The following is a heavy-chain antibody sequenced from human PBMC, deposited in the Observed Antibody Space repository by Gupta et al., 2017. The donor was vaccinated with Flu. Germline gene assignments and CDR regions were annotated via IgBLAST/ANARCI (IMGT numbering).Heavy chain of an antibody. CDR2: INPNSGGT. CDR3: ARDEPYYYGSGSYYGMDV. Sequence: QVQLVQSGAEVKKPGASVKVSCKASGYTFTGYYMHWVRQAPGQGLEWMGWINPNSGGTNYAQKFQGRVTMTRDTSISTAYMELSRLRSDDTAVYYCARDEPYYYGSGSYYGMDVWGQGTTVTVSS. J-gene: IGHJ6*02. V-gene: IGHV1-2*02. D-gene: IGHD3-10*01. CDR1: GYTFTGYY.